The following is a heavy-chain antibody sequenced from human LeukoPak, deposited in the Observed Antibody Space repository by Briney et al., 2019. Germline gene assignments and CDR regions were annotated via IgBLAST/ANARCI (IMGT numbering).Heavy chain of an antibody. CDR2: IIPILGIV. J-gene: IGHJ4*02. Sequence: SVKVSCEASGGIFSSYGISWVRQAPGQGLEWMGRIIPILGIVSYAQKFQGRVTITADKSTSTAYMELSSLRSEDSAVYYCARLVVTAIPVLDSWGLGTLVTVSS. D-gene: IGHD2-21*02. V-gene: IGHV1-69*04. CDR3: ARLVVTAIPVLDS. CDR1: GGIFSSYG.